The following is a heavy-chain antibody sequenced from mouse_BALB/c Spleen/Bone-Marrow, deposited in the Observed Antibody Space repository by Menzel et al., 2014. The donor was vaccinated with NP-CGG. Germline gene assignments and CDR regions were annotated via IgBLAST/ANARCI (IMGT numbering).Heavy chain of an antibody. D-gene: IGHD3-3*01. Sequence: VQLQQSGAELMKPGASVKISCKATGYTFSSYWIEWVKQRPGHGLEWIGEILPGSNSTIYNEKFKGKATFTANTSSNTAYMQLSSLTSEDSAVYYCARRRFRGCDYWGQGTTLTVSS. V-gene: IGHV1-9*01. CDR1: GYTFSSYW. J-gene: IGHJ2*01. CDR3: ARRRFRGCDY. CDR2: ILPGSNST.